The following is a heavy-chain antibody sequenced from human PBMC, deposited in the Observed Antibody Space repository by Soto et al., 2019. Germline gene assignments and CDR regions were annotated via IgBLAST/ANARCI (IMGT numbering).Heavy chain of an antibody. V-gene: IGHV4-30-4*01. CDR1: GGSITSDDYY. D-gene: IGHD3-10*01. CDR3: ASAPGPYYHGMDV. J-gene: IGHJ6*04. Sequence: PSETLSLTCTVSGGSITSDDYYWRWIRQPPGKGLEWLGYFYYSGSTYNNPSLKSRLTMSVDTSKNQFSLKLTSVTAPDTAVYYCASAPGPYYHGMDVWGKGTTVTVSS. CDR2: FYYSGST.